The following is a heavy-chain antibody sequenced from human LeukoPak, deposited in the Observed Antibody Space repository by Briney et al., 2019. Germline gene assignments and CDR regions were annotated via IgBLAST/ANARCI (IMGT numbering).Heavy chain of an antibody. Sequence: ASVKVSCKASGYTFTGYYMHWVRQAPGQGLEWMGWISAYNGNTNYAQKLQGRVTMTTDTSTSTAYMELRSLRSDDTAVYYCARSYGDYGFDWGQGTLVTVSS. V-gene: IGHV1-18*04. CDR1: GYTFTGYY. CDR3: ARSYGDYGFD. J-gene: IGHJ4*02. CDR2: ISAYNGNT. D-gene: IGHD4-17*01.